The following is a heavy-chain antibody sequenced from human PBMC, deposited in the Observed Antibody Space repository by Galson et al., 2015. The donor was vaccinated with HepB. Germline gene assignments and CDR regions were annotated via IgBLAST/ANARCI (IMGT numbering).Heavy chain of an antibody. CDR2: ISWNSGSI. Sequence: SLRLSCAASGFTFDDYAMHWVRQAPGKGLEWVSGISWNSGSIGYADSVKGRFTISRDNAKNSLYLQMNSLRAEDTALYYCARVRSSGWFYDFDYWGQGTLVTASS. D-gene: IGHD6-19*01. CDR3: ARVRSSGWFYDFDY. CDR1: GFTFDDYA. V-gene: IGHV3-9*01. J-gene: IGHJ4*02.